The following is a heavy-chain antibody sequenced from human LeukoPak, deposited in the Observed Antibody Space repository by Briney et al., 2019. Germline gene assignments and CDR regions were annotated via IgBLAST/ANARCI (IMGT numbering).Heavy chain of an antibody. CDR3: ARDDLGIAAAGIYHYYGMDV. D-gene: IGHD6-13*01. Sequence: ASVKVSCKASGYTFTGYYIHWVRQAPGQGLQWMGWINPNSGGTNSAQKFQGRVTMTRDTSISTAYMELSRLRSDDTAVYYCARDDLGIAAAGIYHYYGMDVWGQGTTVTVSS. CDR2: INPNSGGT. CDR1: GYTFTGYY. J-gene: IGHJ6*02. V-gene: IGHV1-2*02.